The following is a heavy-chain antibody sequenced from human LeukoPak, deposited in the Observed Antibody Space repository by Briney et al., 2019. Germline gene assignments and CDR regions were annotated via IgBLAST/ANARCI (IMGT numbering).Heavy chain of an antibody. CDR1: GGSFSGYY. J-gene: IGHJ4*02. V-gene: IGHV4-34*01. Sequence: PSETLSLTCAVYGGSFSGYYWGWIRQPPGKGLEWIREINHSGTTNYNPSLKSRVTISVDTSKNQFSLELSSVTAADTAVYYCAASRRAYETTVTTWSSIYFDHWGQGTPVTVSS. D-gene: IGHD4-17*01. CDR2: INHSGTT. CDR3: AASRRAYETTVTTWSSIYFDH.